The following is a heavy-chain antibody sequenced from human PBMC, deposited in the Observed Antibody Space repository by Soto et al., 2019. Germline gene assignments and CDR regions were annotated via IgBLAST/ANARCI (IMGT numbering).Heavy chain of an antibody. D-gene: IGHD2-8*01. V-gene: IGHV3-21*01. CDR2: ISSSSSYI. J-gene: IGHJ4*02. CDR3: ARVNGPNYFDY. CDR1: GFTFSSYS. Sequence: EVQLVESGGGLVELGGSLRLSCAASGFTFSSYSMNWVRQAPGKGLEWVSFISSSSSYIYYADSVKGRFTISRDDAENSLYLQMNSLRAEDTAVYYCARVNGPNYFDYWGQGTLVTVSS.